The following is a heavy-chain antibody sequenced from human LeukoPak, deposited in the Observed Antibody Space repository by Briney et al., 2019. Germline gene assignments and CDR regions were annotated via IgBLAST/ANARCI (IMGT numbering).Heavy chain of an antibody. Sequence: GGSLRLSCAASALTFSSYSMKWVRQAPGKGLEGVSYISSSSSTIYYADSVKGRFTISRDNAKTSLYLQMNSLRAEDTAVYYCARDYDILTGYTYYFDYWGQGTLVTVSS. D-gene: IGHD3-9*01. V-gene: IGHV3-48*01. J-gene: IGHJ4*02. CDR1: ALTFSSYS. CDR3: ARDYDILTGYTYYFDY. CDR2: ISSSSSTI.